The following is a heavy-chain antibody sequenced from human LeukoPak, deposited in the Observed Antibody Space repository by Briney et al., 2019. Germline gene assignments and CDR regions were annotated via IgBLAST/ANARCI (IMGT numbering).Heavy chain of an antibody. J-gene: IGHJ4*02. CDR2: VYPGDSDT. V-gene: IGHV5-51*01. CDR3: ARRSGNYYYDY. D-gene: IGHD1-26*01. Sequence: GESLKISCKGSGYRFTTYWIGWVRQKPGKGLEWKGIVYPGDSDTRYSPSFQGQVTISADKSISTAYLQWSGLKASDTAIYYCARRSGNYYYDYWGQGTLVTVSS. CDR1: GYRFTTYW.